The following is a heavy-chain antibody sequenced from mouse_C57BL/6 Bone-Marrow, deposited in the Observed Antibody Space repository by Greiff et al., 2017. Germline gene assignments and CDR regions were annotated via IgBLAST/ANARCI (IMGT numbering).Heavy chain of an antibody. Sequence: QVQLQQSGAELVKPGASVKISCKASGYAFSSYWMNWVKQRPGKGLEWIGQIYPGDGDTNYNGKFKGKATLTADKSSSTAYMQLSSLTSEDSAVYFCAREEWVYYFDYWGQGTTLTVSS. CDR2: IYPGDGDT. V-gene: IGHV1-80*01. CDR3: AREEWVYYFDY. CDR1: GYAFSSYW. J-gene: IGHJ2*01.